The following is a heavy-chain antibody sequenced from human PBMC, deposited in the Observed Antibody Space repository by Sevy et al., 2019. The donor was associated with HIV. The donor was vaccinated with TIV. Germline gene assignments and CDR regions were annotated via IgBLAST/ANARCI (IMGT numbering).Heavy chain of an antibody. CDR3: ARHGVGYCSSTSCSTGLDY. Sequence: SETLSLTCAVSGYSISSGYYWGWIRQPPGKGLEWIGSIYHSGSTYYNPSLKSRVTISVDTSKNQFSLKLSSVAAADTAVYYCARHGVGYCSSTSCSTGLDYWGQGTLVTVSS. D-gene: IGHD2-2*01. J-gene: IGHJ4*02. V-gene: IGHV4-38-2*01. CDR2: IYHSGST. CDR1: GYSISSGYY.